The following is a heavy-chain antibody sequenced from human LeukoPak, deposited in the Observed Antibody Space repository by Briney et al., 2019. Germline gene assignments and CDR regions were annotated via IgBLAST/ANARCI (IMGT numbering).Heavy chain of an antibody. J-gene: IGHJ4*02. CDR2: VSLDGANK. V-gene: IGHV3-33*05. Sequence: GGSLRRSCAASGFSFSDYAMDWVRQAPGKGLEWVAIVSLDGANKYYADSVKGRFTVSRGNSENTLYLQMNSLRAEDTAIYYCAKDYYSGSGTPRGYFFDHWGQGSLVAVSS. CDR1: GFSFSDYA. D-gene: IGHD3-10*01. CDR3: AKDYYSGSGTPRGYFFDH.